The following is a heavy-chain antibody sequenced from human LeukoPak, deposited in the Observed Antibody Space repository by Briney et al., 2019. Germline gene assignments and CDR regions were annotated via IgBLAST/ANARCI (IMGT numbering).Heavy chain of an antibody. D-gene: IGHD3-22*01. Sequence: PSQTLSLTCTVSGGSISGGGYYWSWIRQHPGKGLEWIGYIYYSGSTYYNPSLKSRVTISVDTSKNQFSLKLSSVTAADTAVYYCARYYYDSSGYYSYYFDYWGQGTLVTVSS. J-gene: IGHJ4*02. CDR3: ARYYYDSSGYYSYYFDY. V-gene: IGHV4-31*03. CDR2: IYYSGST. CDR1: GGSISGGGYY.